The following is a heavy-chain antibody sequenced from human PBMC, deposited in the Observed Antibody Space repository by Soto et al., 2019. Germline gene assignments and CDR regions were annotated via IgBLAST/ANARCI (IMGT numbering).Heavy chain of an antibody. D-gene: IGHD2-15*01. J-gene: IGHJ4*02. V-gene: IGHV3-23*01. CDR2: ISGSGGST. Sequence: GGSLRLSCAASGFTFSSYAMSWVRQAPGKGLEWVSGISGSGGSTYYADSVKGRFTISRDNSKNTLYLQMNSLRDDDTAVYYCAKDQCSGGNCYSGLATSFDYWGQGTLVTVSS. CDR3: AKDQCSGGNCYSGLATSFDY. CDR1: GFTFSSYA.